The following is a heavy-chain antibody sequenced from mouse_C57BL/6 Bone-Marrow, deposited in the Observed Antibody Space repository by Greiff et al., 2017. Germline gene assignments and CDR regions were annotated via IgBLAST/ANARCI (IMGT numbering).Heavy chain of an antibody. CDR1: GFTFSDYG. J-gene: IGHJ4*01. CDR3: ATGYYAMDY. D-gene: IGHD4-1*01. CDR2: ISSGSSTI. Sequence: EVKLQESGGGLVKPGGSLKLSCAASGFTFSDYGMHWVRQAPEKGLEWVAYISSGSSTIYYADTVKGRFTISRDNAKNTLFLQMTSLRSEDTAMYYCATGYYAMDYWGQGTSVTVSS. V-gene: IGHV5-17*01.